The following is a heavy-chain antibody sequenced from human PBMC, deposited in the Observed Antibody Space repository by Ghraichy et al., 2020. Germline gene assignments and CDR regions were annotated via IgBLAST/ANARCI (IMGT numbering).Heavy chain of an antibody. V-gene: IGHV4-39*01. CDR2: IYNTGTT. CDR1: GASISGSSYY. Sequence: SETLSLTCTVSGASISGSSYYWGWIRQSPGKGLEYIGGIYNTGTTYYNPSLKSRVTISVDTSKNQFSLKLKSVTAADTAVYYCARRQCSGGSCYRPRGYFDYWGQGTLVTVSS. CDR3: ARRQCSGGSCYRPRGYFDY. D-gene: IGHD2-15*01. J-gene: IGHJ4*02.